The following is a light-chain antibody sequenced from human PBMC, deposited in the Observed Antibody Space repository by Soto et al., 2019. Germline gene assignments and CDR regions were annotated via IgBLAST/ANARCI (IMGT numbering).Light chain of an antibody. CDR1: SSDVGGYNY. CDR2: EVS. V-gene: IGLV2-14*01. J-gene: IGLJ2*01. Sequence: QSVLTQPASLSGSPGQSITISCTGTSSDVGGYNYVSWYQQHPGKAPKLMIYEVSNRPSGVSNRFSGSKSGNTACLTISGLQAEDEADYYCSSYTSSSSLGVVFGGGPKLTVL. CDR3: SSYTSSSSLGVV.